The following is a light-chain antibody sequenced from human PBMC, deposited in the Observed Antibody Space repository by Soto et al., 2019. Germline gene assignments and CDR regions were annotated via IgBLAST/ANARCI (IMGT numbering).Light chain of an antibody. J-gene: IGKJ5*01. CDR1: QSVSSSY. CDR3: QQRSNFIT. V-gene: IGKV3D-20*02. Sequence: EIVLTQSPGTLSLSPGERTTLSSRASQSVSSSYFAWYQQKPGQAPRLLIYDASNRATGIPARLSGSGSRTVFTLTISSLEPEDSAVSYCQQRSNFITFGQGTRLEIK. CDR2: DAS.